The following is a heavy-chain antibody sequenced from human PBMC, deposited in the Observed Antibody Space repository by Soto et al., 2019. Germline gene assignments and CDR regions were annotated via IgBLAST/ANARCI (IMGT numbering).Heavy chain of an antibody. CDR2: IYYSGST. CDR1: GGSISSYY. Sequence: PSETLSLTCTVSGGSISSYYWSWIRQPPGKGLEWIGYIYYSGSTNYNPSLKSRVTISVDTSKNQFSLKLSSVTAADTAVYYCARMEIAAAGTLWFDPWGQGTLVTVSS. V-gene: IGHV4-59*01. D-gene: IGHD6-13*01. J-gene: IGHJ5*02. CDR3: ARMEIAAAGTLWFDP.